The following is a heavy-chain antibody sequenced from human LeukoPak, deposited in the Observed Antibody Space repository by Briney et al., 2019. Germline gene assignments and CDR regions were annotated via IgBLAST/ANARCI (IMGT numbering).Heavy chain of an antibody. V-gene: IGHV3-23*01. Sequence: PGGPLRLSCAASGFTFSSYAMGWVRQAPGKGLEWVSAISGSGGSTYYADSVKGRFTISRDNSKNTLYLQMNSLRAEDTAVYYCAKDGTGGGHIVVVTAIPFDYWGQGTLVTVSS. D-gene: IGHD2-21*02. J-gene: IGHJ4*02. CDR3: AKDGTGGGHIVVVTAIPFDY. CDR1: GFTFSSYA. CDR2: ISGSGGST.